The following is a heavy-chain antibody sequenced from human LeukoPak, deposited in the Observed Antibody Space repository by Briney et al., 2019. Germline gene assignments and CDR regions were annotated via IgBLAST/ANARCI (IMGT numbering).Heavy chain of an antibody. CDR2: MNPNSGNT. CDR3: ARARGYYDSSGDAIDI. D-gene: IGHD3-22*01. J-gene: IGHJ3*02. V-gene: IGHV1-8*01. CDR1: GYTFTSYD. Sequence: GASVKVSCKASGYTFTSYDINWVRQATGQGLEWMGWMNPNSGNTGYVQKFQGRVTMTRNTSISAAYMDLSSLRSEDTAVYYCARARGYYDSSGDAIDIWGQGTMVTVSS.